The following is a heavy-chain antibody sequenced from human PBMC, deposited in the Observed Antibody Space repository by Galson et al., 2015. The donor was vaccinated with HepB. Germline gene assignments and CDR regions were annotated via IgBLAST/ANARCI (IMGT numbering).Heavy chain of an antibody. CDR2: SSWGSGII. Sequence: SLRLSCAASGFIFGDYALHWVRQAPGKGLEWVSGSSWGSGIIGYADSVKGRFTISRDNAKNSLYLQMNSLRAEDTALYYCVKDQGVYPRGRLDVWGKGTTVTVSS. CDR3: VKDQGVYPRGRLDV. CDR1: GFIFGDYA. D-gene: IGHD1-26*01. V-gene: IGHV3-9*01. J-gene: IGHJ6*04.